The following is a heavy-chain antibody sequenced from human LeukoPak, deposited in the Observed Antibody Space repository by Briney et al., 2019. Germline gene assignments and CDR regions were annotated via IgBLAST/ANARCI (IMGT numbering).Heavy chain of an antibody. CDR3: AKDPNGDYVGAFDV. CDR1: GFTLTNYA. Sequence: GGSLRLSCAASGFTLTNYAMTWVRRAPGKGLEWVSSIWGSGDYTNYADSVRGRVTISRDRTKNTLYLQMNSLRVDDTAVYYCAKDPNGDYVGAFDVWGQGIMVTVSS. V-gene: IGHV3-23*01. CDR2: IWGSGDYT. D-gene: IGHD4-23*01. J-gene: IGHJ3*01.